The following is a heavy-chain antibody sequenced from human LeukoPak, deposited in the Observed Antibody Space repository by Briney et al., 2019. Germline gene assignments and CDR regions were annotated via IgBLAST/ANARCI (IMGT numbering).Heavy chain of an antibody. D-gene: IGHD6-19*01. CDR2: ISGDGNRT. CDR1: GFTFDAYA. J-gene: IGHJ4*02. Sequence: PGGSLRLSCAASGFTFDAYAMHWVRQAPGKGLEWVSLISGDGNRTYYRDSVKGRFTISRDNSKNSLYLQLNSLRTEDTALYYCAKGAQWLLHYWGQGTLVTVSS. CDR3: AKGAQWLLHY. V-gene: IGHV3-43*02.